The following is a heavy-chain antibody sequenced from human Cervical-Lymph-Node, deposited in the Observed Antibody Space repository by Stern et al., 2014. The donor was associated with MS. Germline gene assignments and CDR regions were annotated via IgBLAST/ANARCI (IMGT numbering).Heavy chain of an antibody. J-gene: IGHJ4*02. D-gene: IGHD5-24*01. CDR3: AGEREEMATKYYFDY. CDR2: IIPIFRAA. CDR1: GGTFRTSA. V-gene: IGHV1-69*12. Sequence: QVQLVQSGAEVKKPGSSVKVSCTASGGTFRTSAISWVRQAPGQGPEWMGGIIPIFRAANYAQRLRDRVTITADESTNTVYMELRSLRSEDTAVYFCAGEREEMATKYYFDYWGQGTLVTVSS.